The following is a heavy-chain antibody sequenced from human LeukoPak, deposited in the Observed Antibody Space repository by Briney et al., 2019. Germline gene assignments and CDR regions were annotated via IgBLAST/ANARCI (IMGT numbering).Heavy chain of an antibody. CDR1: GYTFTSYG. D-gene: IGHD6-19*01. J-gene: IGHJ4*02. V-gene: IGHV1-18*01. CDR2: ISAYNGNT. CDR3: ARGVAVAGSVDY. Sequence: ASVTLSCKASGYTFTSYGISWVRQAPGQGLEWMGWISAYNGNTNYAQKLQGRVTMTTDTSTSTAYMELRSLRSDDTAVYYCARGVAVAGSVDYWGQGTPVTVSS.